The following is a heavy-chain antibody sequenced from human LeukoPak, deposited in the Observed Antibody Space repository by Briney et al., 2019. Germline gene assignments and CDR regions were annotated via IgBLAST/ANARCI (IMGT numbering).Heavy chain of an antibody. D-gene: IGHD1-26*01. V-gene: IGHV3-7*01. Sequence: PGASLRLSCEDSGLTFSRHWMSWVRQAPGKGLEWVANIKQDGSEKYYVDSVKGRFTISRDNAKKSPSLQMNGLRVDDTAVYYCAAGEGWVFDYWGQGTLVTVSS. J-gene: IGHJ4*02. CDR1: GLTFSRHW. CDR2: IKQDGSEK. CDR3: AAGEGWVFDY.